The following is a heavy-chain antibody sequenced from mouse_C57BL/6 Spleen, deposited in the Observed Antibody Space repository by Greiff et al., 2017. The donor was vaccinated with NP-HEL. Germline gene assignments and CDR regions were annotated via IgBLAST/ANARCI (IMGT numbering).Heavy chain of an antibody. Sequence: QVQLQQPGAELVKPGASVKMSCKASGYTFTSYWITWVKQRPGQGLEWIGDIYPGSGSPNYNEKFKSKATLTVDTSSSTAYMQLSSLTSEDSAVYYCARGTTVVRRYCDVWGTGTTVTVSS. D-gene: IGHD1-1*01. J-gene: IGHJ1*03. V-gene: IGHV1-55*01. CDR2: IYPGSGSP. CDR3: ARGTTVVRRYCDV. CDR1: GYTFTSYW.